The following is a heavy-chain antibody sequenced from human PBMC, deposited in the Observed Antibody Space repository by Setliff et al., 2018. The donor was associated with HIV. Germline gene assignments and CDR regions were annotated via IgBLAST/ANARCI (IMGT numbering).Heavy chain of an antibody. J-gene: IGHJ1*01. Sequence: SVKVSCKASGGTFSSYAISWVRQAPGQGLEWMGGIIPIFGTANYAQKFQGRVTITADESTNTAYMELSSLRSEDTAVYYCARDPFPSTNYYDSSMYPFAQFFQHWGQGTPVTVSS. CDR1: GGTFSSYA. CDR2: IIPIFGTA. CDR3: ARDPFPSTNYYDSSMYPFAQFFQH. V-gene: IGHV1-69*13. D-gene: IGHD3-22*01.